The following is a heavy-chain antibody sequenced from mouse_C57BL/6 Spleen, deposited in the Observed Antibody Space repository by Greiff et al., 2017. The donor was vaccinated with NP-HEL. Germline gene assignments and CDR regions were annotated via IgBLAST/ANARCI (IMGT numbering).Heavy chain of an antibody. CDR2: IYPRDGST. V-gene: IGHV1-85*01. Sequence: VKLLESGPELVKPGASVKLSCKASGYTFTSYDINWVKQRPGQGLEWIGWIYPRDGSTKYNEKFKGKATLTVDTSSSTAYMELHSLTSEDSAVYFCAKEGYYDYYYFDYWGQGTTLTVSS. CDR1: GYTFTSYD. J-gene: IGHJ2*01. D-gene: IGHD2-4*01. CDR3: AKEGYYDYYYFDY.